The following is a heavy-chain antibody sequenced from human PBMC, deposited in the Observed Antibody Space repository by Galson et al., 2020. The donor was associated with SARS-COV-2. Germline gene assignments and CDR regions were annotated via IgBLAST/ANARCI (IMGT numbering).Heavy chain of an antibody. J-gene: IGHJ4*02. D-gene: IGHD1-26*01. CDR3: ARDGI. V-gene: IGHV3-7*01. Sequence: GGSLRLSCAASEFSFSSNWMTWVRQAPGKGLEWVASMNRDGSERYYVDSVKGRFTIFRDTAENSLYLQMNSLRVEDTATYYCARDGIWGQGTLVTVS. CDR1: EFSFSSNW. CDR2: MNRDGSER.